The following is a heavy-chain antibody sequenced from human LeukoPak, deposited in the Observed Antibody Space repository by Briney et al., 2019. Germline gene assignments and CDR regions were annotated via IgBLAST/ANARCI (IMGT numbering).Heavy chain of an antibody. J-gene: IGHJ4*02. CDR3: ARGPPLVVPTLEPDY. CDR2: IFPIRGIA. D-gene: IGHD3-22*01. V-gene: IGHV1-69*04. CDR1: GCTFSSYA. Sequence: WVKVSCQASGCTFSSYAISSVRQAPAQGLEWVGGIFPIRGIANYAQKFEGRVTIIANKSTNTAYTEHSSLRSEDTAVYYCARGPPLVVPTLEPDYWGQGALVTVSS.